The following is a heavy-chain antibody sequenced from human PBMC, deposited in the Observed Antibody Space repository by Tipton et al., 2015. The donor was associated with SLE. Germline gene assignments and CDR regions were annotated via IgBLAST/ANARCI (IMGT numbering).Heavy chain of an antibody. D-gene: IGHD3-10*02. CDR2: IYTSGST. CDR1: GGSTSTYY. J-gene: IGHJ4*02. V-gene: IGHV4-4*08. Sequence: LSCTVSGGSTSTYYWSWIRQPPGKGLEWIGRIYTSGSTNYNPSLKSRVTISVDTSKSQFSLKLSSVTAADTAVYYCASSVRGAAPFDYWGQGTLVTVSS. CDR3: ASSVRGAAPFDY.